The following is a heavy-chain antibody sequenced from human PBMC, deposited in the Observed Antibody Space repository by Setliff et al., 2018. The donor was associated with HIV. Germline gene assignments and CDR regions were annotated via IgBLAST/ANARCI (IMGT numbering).Heavy chain of an antibody. CDR1: GYTFRSYG. Sequence: ASVKVSCKASGYTFRSYGISWVRQAPGQGLEWMGWISTYNGNTNYAQKVQGRVTMTTDTSTSTAYMELRSLRSDDTAVYYCARGYSSSSSYYYGMDVWGQGTTVTVS. CDR3: ARGYSSSSSYYYGMDV. J-gene: IGHJ6*02. D-gene: IGHD6-6*01. V-gene: IGHV1-18*01. CDR2: ISTYNGNT.